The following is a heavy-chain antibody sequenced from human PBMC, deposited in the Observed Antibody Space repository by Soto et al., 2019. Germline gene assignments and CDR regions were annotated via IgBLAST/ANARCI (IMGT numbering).Heavy chain of an antibody. CDR3: ARDTQRGYSGYFDS. CDR2: IYYSGST. CDR1: GXSLSSGGYY. Sequence: QVXLXESGPGXXXXXXXXXXXXXVSGXSLSSGGYYWSWIRQHPGKGLEWIGFIYYSGSTYYNPSLKSRVTISVDTSQNQFSLKLSSVTAADTAVYYCARDTQRGYSGYFDSWGQGTLVTVSS. J-gene: IGHJ4*02. V-gene: IGHV4-31*02. D-gene: IGHD5-12*01.